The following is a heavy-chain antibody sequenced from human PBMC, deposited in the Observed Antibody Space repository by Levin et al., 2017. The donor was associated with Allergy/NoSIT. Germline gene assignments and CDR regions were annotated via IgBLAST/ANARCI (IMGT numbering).Heavy chain of an antibody. CDR3: ARLVVGAKGSFAP. V-gene: IGHV1-18*01. CDR2: ISTDTGNR. Sequence: GESLKISCKASGYTFRNYGISWVRQAPGRGLEWLGWISTDTGNRHYAQNLQGRVTMTTDTSTDTAHLELRSLRSDDTAIYYCARLVVGAKGSFAPWGQGTPVTVSS. D-gene: IGHD2-21*01. CDR1: GYTFRNYG. J-gene: IGHJ5*02.